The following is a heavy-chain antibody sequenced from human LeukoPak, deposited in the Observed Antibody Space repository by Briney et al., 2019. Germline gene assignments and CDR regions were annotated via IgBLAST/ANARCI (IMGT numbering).Heavy chain of an antibody. CDR3: ARRYDFWSGYPPPLDY. D-gene: IGHD3-3*01. CDR1: GGSISSTSYY. Sequence: SETLSLTCVVSGGSISSTSYYWGWIRQPPGKGLEWIGSIYYSGSTYYSPSLKSRVTISVDTSKNQFSLKLSSVTAADTAVYYCARRYDFWSGYPPPLDYWGQGTLVTVSS. J-gene: IGHJ4*02. V-gene: IGHV4-39*07. CDR2: IYYSGST.